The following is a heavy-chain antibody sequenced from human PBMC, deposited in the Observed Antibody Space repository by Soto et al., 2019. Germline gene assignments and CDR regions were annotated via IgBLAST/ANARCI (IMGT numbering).Heavy chain of an antibody. CDR1: GFTFSSYA. Sequence: LRLSCAASGFTFSSYAMSWVRQAPGKGLEWVSAISGSGGSTYYADSVKGRFTISRDNSKNTLYLQMNSLRAEDTAVYYCAKAGRDYDYFDYWGQGTLVTVSS. V-gene: IGHV3-23*01. CDR3: AKAGRDYDYFDY. D-gene: IGHD4-17*01. J-gene: IGHJ4*02. CDR2: ISGSGGST.